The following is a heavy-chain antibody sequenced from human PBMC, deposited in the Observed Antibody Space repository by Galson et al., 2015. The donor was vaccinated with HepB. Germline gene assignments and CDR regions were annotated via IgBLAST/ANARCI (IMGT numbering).Heavy chain of an antibody. V-gene: IGHV3-21*06. Sequence: SLRLSCAASEFSFNNSAMNWVRQAPGKGLEWVSSINSGNTSISYADSMKGRFTISRDNAKNSLYLQMNSLRVEDTAVYYCARGGGSYNVWGQGTLVTVSS. CDR3: ARGGGSYNV. D-gene: IGHD2-15*01. CDR2: INSGNTSI. J-gene: IGHJ4*02. CDR1: EFSFNNSA.